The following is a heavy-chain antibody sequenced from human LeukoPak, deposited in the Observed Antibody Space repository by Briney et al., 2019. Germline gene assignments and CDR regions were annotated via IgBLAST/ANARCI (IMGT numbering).Heavy chain of an antibody. CDR2: VFYSGNS. J-gene: IGHJ4*02. CDR1: GAFTSTYY. Sequence: PSETLSLACSVSGAFTSTYYRSWVRQPPTGGLEWIGYVFYSGNSNYNPNFTSRVTMSVDTSKSQFSLKLTSLSAADTAVYYCARIDPLGFFDQWGQGTLVTVSS. D-gene: IGHD6-25*01. CDR3: ARIDPLGFFDQ. V-gene: IGHV4-59*13.